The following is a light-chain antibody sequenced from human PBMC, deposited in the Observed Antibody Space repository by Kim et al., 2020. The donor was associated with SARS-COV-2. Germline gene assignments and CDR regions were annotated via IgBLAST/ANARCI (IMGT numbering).Light chain of an antibody. CDR1: QGISSY. Sequence: AIRMTQSPSSFSASTGDRVTITCRASQGISSYLALYQQKPGKAPKLLIYAASTLQSGVPSRFSGSGSGTDFTLTISCLQSEDFATYYCQQYYSYPYTFAQGTKLEI. V-gene: IGKV1-8*01. CDR3: QQYYSYPYT. CDR2: AAS. J-gene: IGKJ2*01.